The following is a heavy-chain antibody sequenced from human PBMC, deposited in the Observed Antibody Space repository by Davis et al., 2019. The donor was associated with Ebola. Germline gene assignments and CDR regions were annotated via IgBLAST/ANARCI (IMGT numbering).Heavy chain of an antibody. J-gene: IGHJ4*02. D-gene: IGHD2-15*01. CDR3: ARAPLLH. CDR1: GGSISGYY. V-gene: IGHV4-59*08. CDR2: IYSSGST. Sequence: SETLSLTCTVSGGSISGYYWSWLRQPPGKGLEWIGYIYSSGSTNYNPSLKSRVSISVDMSKNQLSLRLSSVTAADTAVYYCARAPLLHWGQGTLVTVSS.